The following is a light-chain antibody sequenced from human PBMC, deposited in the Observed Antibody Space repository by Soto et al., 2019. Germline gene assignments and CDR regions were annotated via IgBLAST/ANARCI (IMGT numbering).Light chain of an antibody. CDR3: QQRSNWPPI. CDR2: DAS. V-gene: IGKV3-11*01. CDR1: QDVSTN. Sequence: EKVMTQSPDTMSVSPGERATLSSTASQDVSTNLAWFHQKPGQTPRLLIYDASNRATGIPARFSGSGSGTDFTLTISSLEPEDFAVYYCQQRSNWPPIFGQGTRLEIK. J-gene: IGKJ5*01.